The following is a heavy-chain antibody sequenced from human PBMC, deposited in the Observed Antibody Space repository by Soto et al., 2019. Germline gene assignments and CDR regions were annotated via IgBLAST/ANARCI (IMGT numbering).Heavy chain of an antibody. CDR2: MNPNSGNT. D-gene: IGHD2-2*01. V-gene: IGHV1-8*01. CDR3: ARGRIDCSSTSCYLYYYYYMDV. CDR1: GYTFTSYD. Sequence: QVQLVQSGAEVKKPGASVKVSCKASGYTFTSYDINWVRQATGQGLEWMGWMNPNSGNTGYAQKFQGRDTMTRNTSISTAYMELSSLRSEDTAVYYCARGRIDCSSTSCYLYYYYYMDVWGKGTTVTVSS. J-gene: IGHJ6*03.